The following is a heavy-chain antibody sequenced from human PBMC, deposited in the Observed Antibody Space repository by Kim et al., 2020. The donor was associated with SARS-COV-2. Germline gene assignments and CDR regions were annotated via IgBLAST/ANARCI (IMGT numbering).Heavy chain of an antibody. CDR2: IYYSGST. Sequence: SETLSLTCTVSGGSISNTAYYWGWIRQPPGKGLEWIGSIYYSGSTYFNPSLKSRVTMSVDTSKNQFSLKLSSVTAADTAVYYCARHRIAARVYYDYWGQGTLVTVSS. CDR1: GGSISNTAYY. J-gene: IGHJ4*02. CDR3: ARHRIAARVYYDY. V-gene: IGHV4-39*01. D-gene: IGHD6-6*01.